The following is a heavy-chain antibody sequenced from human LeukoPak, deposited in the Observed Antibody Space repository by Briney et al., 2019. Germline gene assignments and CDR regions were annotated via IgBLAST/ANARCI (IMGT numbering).Heavy chain of an antibody. CDR3: ARARSGSYYRDPFDI. J-gene: IGHJ3*02. CDR1: GFTFSSTD. Sequence: GGSLRLSCAASGFTFSSTDMHWVRQAPGKGLEWVSAISGSGGSTYYADSVKGRFTISRDNSKNTLFLQMSSLRAEDTALYYCARARSGSYYRDPFDIWGQGTMVTVSS. D-gene: IGHD1-26*01. V-gene: IGHV3-23*01. CDR2: ISGSGGST.